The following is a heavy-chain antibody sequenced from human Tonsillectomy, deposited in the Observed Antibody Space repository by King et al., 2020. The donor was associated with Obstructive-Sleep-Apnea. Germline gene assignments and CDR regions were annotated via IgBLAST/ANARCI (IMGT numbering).Heavy chain of an antibody. CDR1: GFTFGDYA. CDR3: SRGSPWIPPY. Sequence: QLVQSGGGLVQPGRSLRVSCTASGFTFGDYAMSWFRQAPGKGLEWVGFIRSTAYGGTPEYAASVKGRFTISRDDSKSIAYLQMNSLKTEDTAVYYCSRGSPWIPPYWGQGTLVTVSS. J-gene: IGHJ4*02. CDR2: IRSTAYGGTP. D-gene: IGHD5-18*01. V-gene: IGHV3-49*03.